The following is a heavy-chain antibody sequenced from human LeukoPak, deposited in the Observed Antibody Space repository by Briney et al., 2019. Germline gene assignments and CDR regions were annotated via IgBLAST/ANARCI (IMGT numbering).Heavy chain of an antibody. D-gene: IGHD3-22*01. CDR1: GFTFSSYS. Sequence: GGSLRLSCAASGFTFSSYSMSWVRQAPGTGLEWVSVISGSGGSTYYTDSVKGRFTISRDNSESTLYLQMNSLRAEDTAVYYCAKEGGLFDSSGYSESWGQGTLVSVSS. J-gene: IGHJ5*02. V-gene: IGHV3-23*01. CDR3: AKEGGLFDSSGYSES. CDR2: ISGSGGST.